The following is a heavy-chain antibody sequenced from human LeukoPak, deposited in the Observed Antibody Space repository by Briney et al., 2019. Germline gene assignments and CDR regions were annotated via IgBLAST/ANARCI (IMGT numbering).Heavy chain of an antibody. CDR3: AKDQGYSYGYVSY. CDR2: ISYDASNK. V-gene: IGHV3-30*18. Sequence: GGSLRLSCAASGFTFSSYGMHWVRQAPGKGLEWVAVISYDASNKYYADSVKGRFTISRDNSKNTLYLQMNSLRPEDTAVYYCAKDQGYSYGYVSYWGQGTLVTVSS. D-gene: IGHD5-18*01. J-gene: IGHJ4*02. CDR1: GFTFSSYG.